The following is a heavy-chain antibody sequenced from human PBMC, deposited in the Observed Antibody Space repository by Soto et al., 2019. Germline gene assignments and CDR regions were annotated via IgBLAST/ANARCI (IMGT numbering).Heavy chain of an antibody. Sequence: ALTCAVYGGSFSGYYWSWIRQPPGKGLEWIGEINHSGSTNYNPSLKSRVTISVDTSKNQFSLKLSSVTAADTAVYYCARGARWLRQYYYGMDVWGQGTTVTVSS. V-gene: IGHV4-34*01. CDR3: ARGARWLRQYYYGMDV. CDR1: GGSFSGYY. CDR2: INHSGST. J-gene: IGHJ6*02. D-gene: IGHD5-12*01.